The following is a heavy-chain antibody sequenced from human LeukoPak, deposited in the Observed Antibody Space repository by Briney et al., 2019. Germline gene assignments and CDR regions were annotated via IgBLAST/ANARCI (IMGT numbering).Heavy chain of an antibody. Sequence: SVKVSCKASGYTFTGYYMHWVRQAPGQGLEWLGWLNPNSGGTKYAQKFQGRVTMTRDTSIRTAYMELSGLKSDDTAVYYCARDHGDYVQYNWFDPWGQGTLVTVSS. CDR2: LNPNSGGT. CDR1: GYTFTGYY. CDR3: ARDHGDYVQYNWFDP. D-gene: IGHD4-17*01. J-gene: IGHJ5*02. V-gene: IGHV1-2*02.